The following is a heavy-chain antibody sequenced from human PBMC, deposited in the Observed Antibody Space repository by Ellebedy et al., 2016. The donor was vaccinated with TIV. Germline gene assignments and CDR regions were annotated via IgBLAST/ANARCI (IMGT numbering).Heavy chain of an antibody. CDR2: IDWDDDK. J-gene: IGHJ3*02. CDR3: AREKLRYFDWLLFQQSDAFDI. V-gene: IGHV2-70*04. D-gene: IGHD3-9*01. CDR1: GFSLSTSGMR. Sequence: SGPTLVKPTQTLTLTCTFSGFSLSTSGMRVSWIRQPPGKALEWLARIDWDDDKFYSTSLKTRLTISKDTSKNQVVLTMTNMDPVDTAMYYCAREKLRYFDWLLFQQSDAFDIWGQGTMVTVSS.